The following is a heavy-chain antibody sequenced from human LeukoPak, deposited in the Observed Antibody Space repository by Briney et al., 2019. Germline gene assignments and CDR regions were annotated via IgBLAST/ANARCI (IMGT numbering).Heavy chain of an antibody. CDR3: ARRFRTGGDLHHDAYDV. CDR1: GGSISDYF. J-gene: IGHJ3*01. CDR2: VYYIGKP. Sequence: SETLSLTCSVSGGSISDYFWGWIRQPPGKGLEWIGHVYYIGKPTCSPSLESRVSISVDTSKNQFSLELTSVTATDTAVYYCARRFRTGGDLHHDAYDVWGQGTVVTVSS. V-gene: IGHV4-59*12. D-gene: IGHD3-16*01.